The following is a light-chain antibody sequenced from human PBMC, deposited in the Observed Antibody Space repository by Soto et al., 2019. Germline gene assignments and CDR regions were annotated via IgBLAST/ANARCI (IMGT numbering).Light chain of an antibody. V-gene: IGLV2-14*01. CDR3: SSFASTHTYV. Sequence: QSALTQPASVSGSPGQSITISCTGTSSDVAFYNHVSWYQQHPGKAPKLLIYEVNNRPSGVSHRFSGSKSGNTASLTISGLQAEDEAVYYCSSFASTHTYVFGTGTKLTVL. CDR2: EVN. CDR1: SSDVAFYNH. J-gene: IGLJ1*01.